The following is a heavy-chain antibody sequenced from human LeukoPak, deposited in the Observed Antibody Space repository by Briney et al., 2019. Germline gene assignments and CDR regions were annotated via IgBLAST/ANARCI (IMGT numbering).Heavy chain of an antibody. Sequence: ASVKVSCKASGYTFTSYGISWVRQAPGQGLEWMGWISAYNGNTNYAQKFQGRVTITADESTSTGYMELSSLRSADTAVYYCAREGYDYGDYFTFDPWGQGTLVTVSS. CDR3: AREGYDYGDYFTFDP. CDR1: GYTFTSYG. J-gene: IGHJ5*02. V-gene: IGHV1-18*01. D-gene: IGHD4-17*01. CDR2: ISAYNGNT.